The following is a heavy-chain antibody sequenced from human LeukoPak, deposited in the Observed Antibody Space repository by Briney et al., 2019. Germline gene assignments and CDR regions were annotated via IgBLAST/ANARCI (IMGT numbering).Heavy chain of an antibody. CDR2: IYYSGST. Sequence: PGGSLRLSCAASGFTFSDYEMNWVRQVPGKGLEWIGYIYYSGSTNYNPSLKSRVTISVDTSQNQFSLKLSSVTAADTAVYYCARTLYSSNWSFSDYWGQGTLVTVSS. CDR3: ARTLYSSNWSFSDY. CDR1: GFTFSDYE. V-gene: IGHV4-59*01. J-gene: IGHJ4*02. D-gene: IGHD6-13*01.